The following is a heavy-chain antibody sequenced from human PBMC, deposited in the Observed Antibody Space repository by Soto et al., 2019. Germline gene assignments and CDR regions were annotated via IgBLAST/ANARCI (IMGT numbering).Heavy chain of an antibody. J-gene: IGHJ4*02. D-gene: IGHD3-3*01. CDR2: ISGSGGST. CDR1: GFPFSSYA. Sequence: PGGSLTLSCAASGFPFSSYAMSWVRQAPGKGLEWVSAISGSGGSTYYADSVKGRFTISRDNSKNTLYLQMNSLRAEDTAVYYCAKAPFYDFWSGYVAAEFDYWGQGTLVTVSS. V-gene: IGHV3-23*01. CDR3: AKAPFYDFWSGYVAAEFDY.